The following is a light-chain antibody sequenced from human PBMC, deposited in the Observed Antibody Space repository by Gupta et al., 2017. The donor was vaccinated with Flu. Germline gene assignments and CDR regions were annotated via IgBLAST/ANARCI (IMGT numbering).Light chain of an antibody. V-gene: IGKV3-11*01. CDR3: QQRSNWPYA. CDR2: DAT. CDR1: QSVSSF. J-gene: IGKJ2*01. Sequence: IVLTQSPATLSLSAGERATLSCRASQSVSSFVAWYQQKPGQAPRLLIYDATNRATGIPARFSGSGSGTDFSLTISSLEPEDSAVYYCQQRSNWPYAFGQGTKLEIK.